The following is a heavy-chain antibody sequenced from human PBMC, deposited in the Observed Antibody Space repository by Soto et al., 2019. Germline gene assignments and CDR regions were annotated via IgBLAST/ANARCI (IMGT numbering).Heavy chain of an antibody. CDR3: ARDGSGYSYGYDYYGMDV. V-gene: IGHV4-4*02. CDR2: IYHSGST. CDR1: GGSISSSNW. Sequence: SETLSLTCAVSGGSISSSNWWSWVRQPPGKGLEWIGEIYHSGSTNYNPSLKSRVTISVDKSKNQFSLKLSSVTAADTAVYYCARDGSGYSYGYDYYGMDVWGQGTTVTVSS. J-gene: IGHJ6*02. D-gene: IGHD5-18*01.